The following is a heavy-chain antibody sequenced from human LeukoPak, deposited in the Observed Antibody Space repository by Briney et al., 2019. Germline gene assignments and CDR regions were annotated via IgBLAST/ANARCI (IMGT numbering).Heavy chain of an antibody. Sequence: PGRSLRLSCAASGFTFRKYGMHWVRQAPGKGLEWVSYISSSGSTIYYADSVKGRFTISRDNAKNSLYLQMNSLRAEDTAVYYCARSNYYDSSGYSIDYWGQGTLVTVSS. CDR2: ISSSGSTI. D-gene: IGHD3-22*01. CDR1: GFTFRKYG. J-gene: IGHJ4*02. V-gene: IGHV3-48*04. CDR3: ARSNYYDSSGYSIDY.